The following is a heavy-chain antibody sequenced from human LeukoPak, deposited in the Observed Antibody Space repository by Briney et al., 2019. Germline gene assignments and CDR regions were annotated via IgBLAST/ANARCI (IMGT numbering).Heavy chain of an antibody. CDR3: ARANRGYSYGSSGLDY. CDR1: GYTFTSYA. D-gene: IGHD5-18*01. CDR2: INAGNGNT. Sequence: GASVKVSCKASGYTFTSYAMHWVRQAPGQRLEWMGWINAGNGNTKYSQEFQGRVTITRDTSASTAYMELSSLRSEDTAVYYCARANRGYSYGSSGLDYWGQGTLVTVSS. J-gene: IGHJ4*02. V-gene: IGHV1-3*03.